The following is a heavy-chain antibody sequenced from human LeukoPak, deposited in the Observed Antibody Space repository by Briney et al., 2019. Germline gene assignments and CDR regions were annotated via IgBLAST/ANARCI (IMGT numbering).Heavy chain of an antibody. CDR1: GFTFSSYW. CDR3: ATYRGYHVDY. D-gene: IGHD6-13*01. CDR2: IKYDETIT. V-gene: IGHV3-74*01. J-gene: IGHJ4*02. Sequence: GGSLSLSCAPSGFTFSSYWMHWVRQAPGEGLVWVSRIKYDETITNYADSVKGRFTIYRDNGMNTLYVQMNSLGAEDAAVYYCATYRGYHVDYWGQGTLVTVSS.